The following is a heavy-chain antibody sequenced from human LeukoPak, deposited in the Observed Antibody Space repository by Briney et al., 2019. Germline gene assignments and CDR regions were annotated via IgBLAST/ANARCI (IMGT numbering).Heavy chain of an antibody. V-gene: IGHV3-53*05. J-gene: IGHJ4*02. CDR3: AKIAVPGTHYFDY. CDR2: IYGGGNT. D-gene: IGHD6-19*01. Sequence: GGSLRLSCAASGITFSNIYMAWVRQAPGKGLEWVSIIYGGGNTNHGDSVKGRFTISRDNSKNTLFLQMNSLRAEDTAVYYCAKIAVPGTHYFDYWGQGTLVTVSA. CDR1: GITFSNIY.